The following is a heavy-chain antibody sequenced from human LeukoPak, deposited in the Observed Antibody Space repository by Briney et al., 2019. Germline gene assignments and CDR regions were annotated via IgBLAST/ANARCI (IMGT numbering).Heavy chain of an antibody. V-gene: IGHV4-59*08. D-gene: IGHD3-3*01. CDR1: GGSISSYY. CDR3: ARRQKVNDFWSGYYSN. CDR2: IYYSGTT. J-gene: IGHJ4*02. Sequence: PSETLSLTCTVSGGSISSYYWSWIRQPPGKGLEWLGYIYYSGTTNYNPSLESRVTMSVDTSKNQFSLKLRSMTAADTAVYYCARRQKVNDFWSGYYSNWGQGTLVTVSS.